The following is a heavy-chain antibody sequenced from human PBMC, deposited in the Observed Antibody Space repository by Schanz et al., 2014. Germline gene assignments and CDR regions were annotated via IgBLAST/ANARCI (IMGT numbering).Heavy chain of an antibody. Sequence: EVQLVESGGGLIQPGGSLRLSCAVSGFSVSTNYMSWVRQAPGKGLEWISSMYINSGSTQYADSVKGRFIISRDSSKNTLFLQMNSLRAEDTAVYFCARDGGRDGYNLAFDVWGQGTLVTVSS. V-gene: IGHV3-53*01. D-gene: IGHD5-12*01. CDR3: ARDGGRDGYNLAFDV. CDR1: GFSVSTNY. J-gene: IGHJ3*01. CDR2: MYINSGST.